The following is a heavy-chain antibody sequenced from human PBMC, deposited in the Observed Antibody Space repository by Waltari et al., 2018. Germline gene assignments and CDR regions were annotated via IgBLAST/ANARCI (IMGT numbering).Heavy chain of an antibody. CDR1: GYTFTSYY. D-gene: IGHD2-2*02. J-gene: IGHJ4*02. V-gene: IGHV1-46*01. CDR2: INPSGGST. Sequence: QVQLVQSGAEVKKPGASVKVSCKASGYTFTSYYMPWVRPAPGQGLEWMGIINPSGGSTSYAQKFQGRVTMTRDTSTSTVYMELSSLRSEDTAVYYCARGYCSSTSCYKTHFDYWGQGTLVTVSS. CDR3: ARGYCSSTSCYKTHFDY.